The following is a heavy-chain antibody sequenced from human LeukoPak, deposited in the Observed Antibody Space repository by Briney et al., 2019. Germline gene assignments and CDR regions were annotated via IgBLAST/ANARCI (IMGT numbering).Heavy chain of an antibody. CDR3: AKDRHYGAYYFDY. Sequence: GGSLRLSCAASGFTFSSYSMNWVRQAPGKGLEWVSSISSSSYIYYADSVKGRFTISRDNSKNTLYLQMNSLRAEDTAVYYCAKDRHYGAYYFDYWGQGTLVTVSS. CDR1: GFTFSSYS. CDR2: ISSSSYI. V-gene: IGHV3-21*04. D-gene: IGHD4-17*01. J-gene: IGHJ4*02.